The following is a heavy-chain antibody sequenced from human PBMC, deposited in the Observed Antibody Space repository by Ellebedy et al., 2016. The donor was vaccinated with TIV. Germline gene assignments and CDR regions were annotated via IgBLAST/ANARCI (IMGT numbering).Heavy chain of an antibody. Sequence: GESLKISCGASGFIFKNFLMYWVRQAPGKGPEWVSRISGDGRTTNYADSVKGRFTVSRDNAKNTLFLQIKSLRAEDTAIYYCVRDQIDYYRSSGDDFDYWGQGTLVTVSS. J-gene: IGHJ4*02. CDR2: ISGDGRTT. CDR1: GFIFKNFL. D-gene: IGHD3-10*01. CDR3: VRDQIDYYRSSGDDFDY. V-gene: IGHV3-74*01.